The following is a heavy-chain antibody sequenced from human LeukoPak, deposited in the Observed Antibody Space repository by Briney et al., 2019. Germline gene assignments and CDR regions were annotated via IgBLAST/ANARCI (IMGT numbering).Heavy chain of an antibody. CDR3: ARKYGGNSYYFDY. J-gene: IGHJ4*02. D-gene: IGHD4-23*01. CDR2: IYSGGST. CDR1: GFTVSSNY. Sequence: PGGSLRLSCAASGFTVSSNYMSWVRQAPGKGLEWVAVIYSGGSTYYADSVKGRFTISRDNSKNTLYLPMNSLRAADTAVYYCARKYGGNSYYFDYWGQGTLVTVSS. V-gene: IGHV3-66*02.